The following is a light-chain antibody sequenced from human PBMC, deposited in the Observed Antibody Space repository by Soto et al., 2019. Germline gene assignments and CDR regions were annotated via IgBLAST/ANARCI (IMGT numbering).Light chain of an antibody. CDR3: HQYGSSSWT. V-gene: IGKV3-20*01. Sequence: EIVLTQSPGTLSLSPGERATLSCRASQSVSSSYLAWYQQKSGQAPRLLIYGASSRTTGIPDRFSGSGSGTDFTLTVSRLEPEDFAVYYCHQYGSSSWTFGQGTKVEI. CDR1: QSVSSSY. J-gene: IGKJ1*01. CDR2: GAS.